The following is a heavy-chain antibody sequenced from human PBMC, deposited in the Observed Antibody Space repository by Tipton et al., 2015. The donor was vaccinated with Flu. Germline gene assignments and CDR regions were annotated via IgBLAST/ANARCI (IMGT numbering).Heavy chain of an antibody. CDR1: GGSISSYY. CDR2: IYTSGST. CDR3: ARGGEAWDPVRRGWFDP. D-gene: IGHD1-26*01. V-gene: IGHV4-4*07. J-gene: IGHJ5*02. Sequence: TLSLTCTVSGGSISSYYWSWIRQPAGKGLEWIGRIYTSGSTNYNPPPKSRVTMSVDTSKNQFSLKLSSVTAADTAVYYCARGGEAWDPVRRGWFDPWGQGTLFTVSS.